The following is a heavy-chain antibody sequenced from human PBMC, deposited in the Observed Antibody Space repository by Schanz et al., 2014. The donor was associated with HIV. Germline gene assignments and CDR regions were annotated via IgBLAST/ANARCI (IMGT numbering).Heavy chain of an antibody. CDR2: ISYDGSNK. Sequence: QVQLVESGGGVVQPGRSLRLSCAASGFTFSSYAMYWVRQAPGKGLEWVAVISYDGSNKYYADSVKGRFTISRDNSKNTLYLQMNSLRAEDTALYYCAKDEKGVAATWELDYWGQGTLVIVSS. CDR1: GFTFSSYA. J-gene: IGHJ4*02. V-gene: IGHV3-30-3*01. D-gene: IGHD6-25*01. CDR3: AKDEKGVAATWELDY.